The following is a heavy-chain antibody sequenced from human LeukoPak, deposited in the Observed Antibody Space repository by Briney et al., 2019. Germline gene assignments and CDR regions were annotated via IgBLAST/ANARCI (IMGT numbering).Heavy chain of an antibody. J-gene: IGHJ3*02. CDR3: AREKLAVAGPDAFDI. V-gene: IGHV3-33*08. Sequence: PGRSLRLSCAASGFTFSSYGMHWVRQAPGKGLEWVAVIWYGGSNKYYADSVKGRFTISRDNSKNTLYLQMNSLRAEDTAVYYCAREKLAVAGPDAFDIWGQGTMVTVSS. CDR1: GFTFSSYG. CDR2: IWYGGSNK. D-gene: IGHD6-19*01.